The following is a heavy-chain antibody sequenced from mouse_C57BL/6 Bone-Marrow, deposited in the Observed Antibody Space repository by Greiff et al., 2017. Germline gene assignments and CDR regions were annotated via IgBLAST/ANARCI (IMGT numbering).Heavy chain of an antibody. D-gene: IGHD1-1*02. CDR3: ARHGGAWFAY. J-gene: IGHJ3*01. CDR1: GYTFTSYW. V-gene: IGHV1-64*01. CDR2: IHPNSGST. Sequence: QVQLQQPGAALVKPGASVKLSCKASGYTFTSYWMHWVKQRPGQGLEWIGMIHPNSGSTNYNAKFKSKATLTVDKSSSTAYMQLSSLTSEDSAVYYCARHGGAWFAYWGQATLGTVSA.